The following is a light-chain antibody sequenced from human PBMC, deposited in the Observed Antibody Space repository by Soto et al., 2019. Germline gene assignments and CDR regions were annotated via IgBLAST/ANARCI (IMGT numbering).Light chain of an antibody. CDR3: QQYNNWPRT. CDR1: QSVSSY. J-gene: IGKJ1*01. Sequence: EIVLTQSPGTLSLSPGARATLSCRASQSVSSYLAWYQQKPGQAPRLLIYDASNRATGIPARFSGSGSGTEFTLTISSLQSEDFAVDDCQQYNNWPRTFGQGT. CDR2: DAS. V-gene: IGKV3D-15*01.